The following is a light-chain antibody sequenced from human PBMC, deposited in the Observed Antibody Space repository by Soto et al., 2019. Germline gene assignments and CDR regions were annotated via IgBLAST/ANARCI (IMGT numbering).Light chain of an antibody. CDR3: QQCNMYPWT. V-gene: IGKV1-39*01. CDR2: AAS. J-gene: IGKJ1*01. CDR1: QSIRGY. Sequence: DIQMTQSPSSLPASVGDRVTVTCRASQSIRGYLNWYQHKPGTAPKLLIFAASRLQTGVPLRFSGSGSGTEFTLSITSLQPDDFATYYCQQCNMYPWTFGQGTKVDIK.